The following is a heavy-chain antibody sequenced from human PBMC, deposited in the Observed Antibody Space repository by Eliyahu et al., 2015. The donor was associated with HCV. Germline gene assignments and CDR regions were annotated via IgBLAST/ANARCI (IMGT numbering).Heavy chain of an antibody. CDR3: ARQSNSWPHYCFDF. Sequence: QLQLQESGPGLVKPSETLSLTCTVSXDFITXNNSYWGWIRXPPGKGLEWIGTVYYSGTTYYNPSLKSRITISVDTSKNQFSLKLNSVTAADTAIYYCARQSNSWPHYCFDFWGQGTLVTVSS. CDR2: VYYSGTT. J-gene: IGHJ4*02. V-gene: IGHV4-39*01. D-gene: IGHD6-13*01. CDR1: XDFITXNNSY.